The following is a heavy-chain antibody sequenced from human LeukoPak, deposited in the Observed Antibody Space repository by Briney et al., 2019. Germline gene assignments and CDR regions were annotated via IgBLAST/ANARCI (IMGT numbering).Heavy chain of an antibody. CDR3: ARESTGVYYDSSGYHY. V-gene: IGHV1-69*01. CDR1: GGTFSSYA. J-gene: IGHJ4*02. CDR2: IIPIFGTA. D-gene: IGHD3-22*01. Sequence: SVKVSCKASGGTFSSYAISWVRQAPGQGLEWMGGIIPIFGTANYAQKFQGRVTITADESTSTAYMELSSLRSEDTAVYYCARESTGVYYDSSGYHYWGQGTLVTVSS.